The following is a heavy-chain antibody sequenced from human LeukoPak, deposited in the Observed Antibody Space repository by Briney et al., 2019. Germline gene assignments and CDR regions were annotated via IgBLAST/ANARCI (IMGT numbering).Heavy chain of an antibody. CDR2: IKSKTDNETT. J-gene: IGHJ6*03. V-gene: IGHV3-15*01. CDR1: GFTFSSAW. D-gene: IGHD4-23*01. CDR3: TTDPRWGGLPYYMDV. Sequence: GGSLRLSCAASGFTFSSAWMSWVRQAPGKGLEWVGRIKSKTDNETTDYAAPVKGRFTFSRDDSKNTFYLQMNSLKTEDTAVYYCTTDPRWGGLPYYMDVWGKGTTVTVSS.